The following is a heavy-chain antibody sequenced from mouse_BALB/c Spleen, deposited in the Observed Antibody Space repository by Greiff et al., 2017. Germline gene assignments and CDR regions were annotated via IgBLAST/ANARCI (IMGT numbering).Heavy chain of an antibody. V-gene: IGHV1-20*02. J-gene: IGHJ3*01. Sequence: EVKLMESGPELVKPGASVKISCKASGYSFTGYFMNWVMQSHGKSLEWIGRINPYNGDTFYNQKFKGKATLTVDKSSSTAHMELRSLASEDSAVYYCARGDGYDERFAYWGQGTLVTVSA. CDR1: GYSFTGYF. CDR3: ARGDGYDERFAY. CDR2: INPYNGDT. D-gene: IGHD2-2*01.